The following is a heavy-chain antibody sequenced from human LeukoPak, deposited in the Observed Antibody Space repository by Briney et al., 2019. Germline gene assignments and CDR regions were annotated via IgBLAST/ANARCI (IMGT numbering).Heavy chain of an antibody. CDR3: AKDSRETLAGTEDY. CDR2: LTSRGYDT. D-gene: IGHD6-19*01. V-gene: IGHV3-23*01. Sequence: PGGSLRLSCAASRFTFSTYALSWVLHAPGKGLEFVLSLTSRGYDTYYGESVQGRFTISRDNSVNTLYLHMNSLTPEDTAMYYCAKDSRETLAGTEDYWGRGTLVTVSS. CDR1: RFTFSTYA. J-gene: IGHJ4*02.